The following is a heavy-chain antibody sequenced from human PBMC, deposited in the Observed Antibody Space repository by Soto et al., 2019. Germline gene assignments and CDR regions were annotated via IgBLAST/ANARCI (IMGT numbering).Heavy chain of an antibody. D-gene: IGHD1-1*01. CDR2: TYYRSKWYN. Sequence: SPTLSLTCAISGDSVSSNSAAWNWIRQSPSRGLEWLGRTYYRSKWYNDYAVSVKSRITINPDTSKNQFSLQLNSVTPEDTAVYYCARDFPPVQLERAPFDIWGQGTMVTVSS. CDR3: ARDFPPVQLERAPFDI. J-gene: IGHJ3*02. CDR1: GDSVSSNSAA. V-gene: IGHV6-1*01.